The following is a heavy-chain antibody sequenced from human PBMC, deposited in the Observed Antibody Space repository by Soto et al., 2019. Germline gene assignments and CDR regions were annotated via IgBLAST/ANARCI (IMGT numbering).Heavy chain of an antibody. CDR2: IIPFFGST. CDR1: AGTVNSHA. J-gene: IGHJ2*01. V-gene: IGHV1-69*01. D-gene: IGHD3-22*01. Sequence: QVQLVQSGAEVKKPGSSVKVSCKPSAGTVNSHASSWVRQSPGQGLEWMGGIIPFFGSTNYAQKFQGRVKITAESSTRTAYMVLSSLRSDDTAEYYCARVSNPPHMIVVAMTNWYFDLVGRGTLIPVSS. CDR3: ARVSNPPHMIVVAMTNWYFDL.